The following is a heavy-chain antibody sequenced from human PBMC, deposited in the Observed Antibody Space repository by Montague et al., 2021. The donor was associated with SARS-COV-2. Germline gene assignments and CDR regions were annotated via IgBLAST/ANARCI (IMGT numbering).Heavy chain of an antibody. CDR2: IYHSGST. D-gene: IGHD3-10*01. Sequence: SETLSLTCAVSGASISSSNWWSWVRQPPGKGLEWIGEIYHSGSTNYNPXXKSRVTISVDKSKNQFSLKLSSVTAADTAVYYCASRGAGWFGSNPERFDYWGQGTLVTVSS. V-gene: IGHV4-4*02. CDR1: GASISSSNW. J-gene: IGHJ4*02. CDR3: ASRGAGWFGSNPERFDY.